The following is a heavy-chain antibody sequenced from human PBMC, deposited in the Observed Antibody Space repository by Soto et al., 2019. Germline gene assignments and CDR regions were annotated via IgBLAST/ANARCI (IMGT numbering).Heavy chain of an antibody. Sequence: QAQLVQSGPEVKNPGASVKVSCKASGYTFTSYGISWVRQAPGQGIEWMGWISGYTGNTNYAQKVQGRVTLTTDTSTSTAYMELTSLTPDDTAVYYCARDERGSWSYFGRLNWFDPWGHGTLVTVSS. CDR3: ARDERGSWSYFGRLNWFDP. CDR2: ISGYTGNT. J-gene: IGHJ5*02. V-gene: IGHV1-18*01. D-gene: IGHD3-10*01. CDR1: GYTFTSYG.